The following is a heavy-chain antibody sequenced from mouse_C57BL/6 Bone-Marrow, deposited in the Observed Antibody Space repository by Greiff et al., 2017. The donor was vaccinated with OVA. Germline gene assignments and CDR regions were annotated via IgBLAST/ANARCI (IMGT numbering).Heavy chain of an antibody. Sequence: QVQLQQPGAELVKPGASVKVSCKASGYTFTSYWMHWVKQRPGQGLEWIGRIHPSDSDTNYNQKFKGKATLTVDKSSSTAYLQLSSLTSEDSAVYCCAIPDSSGPFAYWGQGTLVTVSA. CDR2: IHPSDSDT. J-gene: IGHJ3*01. CDR1: GYTFTSYW. CDR3: AIPDSSGPFAY. V-gene: IGHV1-74*01. D-gene: IGHD3-2*02.